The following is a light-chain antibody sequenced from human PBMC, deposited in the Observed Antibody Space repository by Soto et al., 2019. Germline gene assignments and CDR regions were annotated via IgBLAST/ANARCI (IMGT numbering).Light chain of an antibody. J-gene: IGKJ4*01. Sequence: DIVLTQSPGTLSLSAGERATLSCRASQSVSSSYLAWYQQKPGQAPRLLIYGASNRATGIPDRFSGSGSGTDFTLTISRLEPEDFAVYYCQQYDNSPLTFGGGTKVDTK. CDR1: QSVSSSY. CDR3: QQYDNSPLT. V-gene: IGKV3-20*01. CDR2: GAS.